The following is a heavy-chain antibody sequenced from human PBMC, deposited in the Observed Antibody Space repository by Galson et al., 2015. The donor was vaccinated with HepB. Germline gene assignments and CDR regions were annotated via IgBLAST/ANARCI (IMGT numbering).Heavy chain of an antibody. V-gene: IGHV3-30*18. D-gene: IGHD3-22*01. Sequence: SLRLSCAASRFTFSSYGMHWVRQAPGKGLEWVALISYDGSLKYYADSVKGRFTVSRDNSKNTLYLQMNSLRAEDTAIYYCAKNYDNSGYYSITLFDSWGQGAQVTVSS. CDR3: AKNYDNSGYYSITLFDS. J-gene: IGHJ4*02. CDR1: RFTFSSYG. CDR2: ISYDGSLK.